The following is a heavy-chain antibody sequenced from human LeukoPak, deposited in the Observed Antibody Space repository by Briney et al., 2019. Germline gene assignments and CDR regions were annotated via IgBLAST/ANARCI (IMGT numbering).Heavy chain of an antibody. J-gene: IGHJ4*02. D-gene: IGHD2-2*01. CDR2: IYPGDSDT. V-gene: IGHV5-51*01. Sequence: GGSLRLSCKGSGYSFTNYWIGWVRQMPGKGLEWMGIIYPGDSDTRYSPSFQGQVTISADKSITTAYLQWSSLKASDTAMYYCARRGYCATTTCYRLFDYWGQGTLVTVSS. CDR3: ARRGYCATTTCYRLFDY. CDR1: GYSFTNYW.